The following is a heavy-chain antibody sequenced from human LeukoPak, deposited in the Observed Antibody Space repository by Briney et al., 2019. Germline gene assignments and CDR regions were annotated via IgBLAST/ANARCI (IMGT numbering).Heavy chain of an antibody. J-gene: IGHJ6*03. V-gene: IGHV1-18*01. D-gene: IGHD2-2*01. CDR3: ARVHRGYCSSTSCHNYYYYMDV. CDR2: ISAYNGNT. Sequence: ASVTVSFKASGYTFTSYGISWVRQAPGQGLEWMGWISAYNGNTNYAQKLQGRVTMTTDTSTSTAYMELRSLRSDDTAVYYCARVHRGYCSSTSCHNYYYYMDVWGKGTTVTVSS. CDR1: GYTFTSYG.